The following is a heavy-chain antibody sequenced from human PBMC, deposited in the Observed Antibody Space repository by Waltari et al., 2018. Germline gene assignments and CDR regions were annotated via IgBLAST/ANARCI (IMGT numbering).Heavy chain of an antibody. Sequence: QVQLVESGGGVVQPGGSLRLSCAASGFTFSSYGMPWVRQAPGKGLEWVAFIRYDGSNKYYADSVKGRFTISRDNSKNTRYLQMNSLRAEDTAVYYCAKDILTFRYFDYWGQGTLVTVSS. CDR2: IRYDGSNK. V-gene: IGHV3-30*02. D-gene: IGHD2-15*01. CDR1: GFTFSSYG. J-gene: IGHJ4*02. CDR3: AKDILTFRYFDY.